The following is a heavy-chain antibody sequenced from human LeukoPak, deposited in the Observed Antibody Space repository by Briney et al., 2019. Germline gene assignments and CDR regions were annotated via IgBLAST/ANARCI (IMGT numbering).Heavy chain of an antibody. CDR3: AKTTHGYNRPYYFDY. CDR2: ITASGTAM. CDR1: GFTFSSYS. Sequence: GGSLRLSCAASGFTFSSYSMNWVRQAPGKGLEWVSHITASGTAMFYADSVKGRFTISRDNAKNSLYLQMNSLRDEDTAVYYCAKTTHGYNRPYYFDYWGQGTLVTVSS. J-gene: IGHJ4*02. V-gene: IGHV3-48*02. D-gene: IGHD5-24*01.